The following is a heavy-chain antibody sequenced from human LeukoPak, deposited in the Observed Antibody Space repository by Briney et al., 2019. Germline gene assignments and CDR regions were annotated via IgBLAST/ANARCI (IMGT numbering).Heavy chain of an antibody. J-gene: IGHJ5*02. CDR3: ARVPATIYNWFDP. D-gene: IGHD5-24*01. CDR2: IYTSGST. CDR1: GGSISSSSYY. V-gene: IGHV4-61*05. Sequence: SETLSLTCTVSGGSISSSSYYWSWIRQPPGKGLEWIGYIYTSGSTNYNPSLKSRVTISVDTSKNQFSLKLSSVTAADTAVYYCARVPATIYNWFDPWGQGTLVTVSS.